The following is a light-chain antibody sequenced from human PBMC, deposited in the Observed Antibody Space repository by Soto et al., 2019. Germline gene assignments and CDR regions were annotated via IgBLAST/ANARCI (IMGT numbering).Light chain of an antibody. J-gene: IGKJ1*01. Sequence: DIVMTQSPATLSVSPGERATLSCRASQSVSNNVVWYQQKPGQAPRVVIYAASMRATGIPARFSGRGSGTDFTLTISSLQSEDFALYYCQHYNDWPPWTFGQGTKVESK. CDR2: AAS. CDR1: QSVSNN. V-gene: IGKV3-15*01. CDR3: QHYNDWPPWT.